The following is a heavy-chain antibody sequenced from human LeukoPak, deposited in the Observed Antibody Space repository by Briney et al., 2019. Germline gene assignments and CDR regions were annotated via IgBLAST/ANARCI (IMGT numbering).Heavy chain of an antibody. D-gene: IGHD3-3*01. J-gene: IGHJ4*02. Sequence: GGSLRLSCAASGFTFSSYGMSRVRQAPGKGLEWVSAISGSGGSTYYADSVKGRFTISRDNSKNTLYLEMNSLRAEDTAVYYCARERERFLNLWGQGTLVTVSS. CDR3: ARERERFLNL. V-gene: IGHV3-23*01. CDR2: ISGSGGST. CDR1: GFTFSSYG.